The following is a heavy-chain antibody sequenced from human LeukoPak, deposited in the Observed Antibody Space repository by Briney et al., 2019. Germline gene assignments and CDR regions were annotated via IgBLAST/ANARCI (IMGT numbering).Heavy chain of an antibody. CDR2: INPNRGGT. V-gene: IGHV1-2*02. J-gene: IGHJ3*02. Sequence: ASVKVSCKASGYTFTGYYMHWVRQAPGQGLEWMGWINPNRGGTNYAQKSQRRVTITRDTSISTAYMDLSRLRSVDTAVYYCARDGYYYDSSGYETDNRLDAFDIWGQGTMVTVSS. D-gene: IGHD3-22*01. CDR3: ARDGYYYDSSGYETDNRLDAFDI. CDR1: GYTFTGYY.